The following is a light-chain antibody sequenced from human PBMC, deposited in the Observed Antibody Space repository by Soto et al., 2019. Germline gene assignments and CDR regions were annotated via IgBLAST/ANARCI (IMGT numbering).Light chain of an antibody. V-gene: IGKV3-20*01. CDR1: QSVSNNY. J-gene: IGKJ1*01. CDR2: GAS. Sequence: EILLTQSPCTLPLSPGERATLSWRASQSVSNNYLAWYHQKPGQAPRLLIYGASSRATGITDRFSGSGSGTDFTLTISRLEPEDFAVFYCHPCDSSPWTFGQGTKVDIK. CDR3: HPCDSSPWT.